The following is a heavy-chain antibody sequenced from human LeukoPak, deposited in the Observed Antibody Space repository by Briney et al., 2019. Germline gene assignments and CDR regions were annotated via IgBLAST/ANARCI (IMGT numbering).Heavy chain of an antibody. Sequence: GGSLRLSCAASGFTFGSYWMSWVRQAPGKGLEWVANIKQDASEKYYVDSVKGRFTISRDNAKNSLYLQMNSLRAEDTAVYYCARDKGDNWNANDYWGQGTLVTVSS. V-gene: IGHV3-7*04. CDR1: GFTFGSYW. J-gene: IGHJ4*02. D-gene: IGHD1-1*01. CDR3: ARDKGDNWNANDY. CDR2: IKQDASEK.